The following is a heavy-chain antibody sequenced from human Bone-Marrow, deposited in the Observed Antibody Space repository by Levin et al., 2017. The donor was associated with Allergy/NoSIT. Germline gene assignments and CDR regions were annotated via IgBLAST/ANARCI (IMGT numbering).Heavy chain of an antibody. CDR3: IVGATTFPRGGAFDI. J-gene: IGHJ3*02. Sequence: SQTLSLTCTVSGGSISSSSYYWGWIRQPPGKGLEWIGSIYYSGSTYYNPSLKSRVTISVDTSKNQFSLKLSSVTAADTAVYYCIVGATTFPRGGAFDIWGQGTMVTVSS. CDR1: GGSISSSSYY. CDR2: IYYSGST. V-gene: IGHV4-39*07. D-gene: IGHD1-26*01.